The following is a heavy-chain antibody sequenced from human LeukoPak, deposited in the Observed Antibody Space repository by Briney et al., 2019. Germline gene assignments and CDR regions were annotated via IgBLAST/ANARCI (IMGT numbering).Heavy chain of an antibody. V-gene: IGHV4-38-2*01. Sequence: SETLSLTCAVSGYSISSGYYWGWIRQPPGKGLEWIGSIYHSGGTYYNPSLKSRVTISVDTSKNQFSLRLCSVTAADTAVYYCARVVSSSWYYSDYWGQGTLVTVSS. CDR2: IYHSGGT. CDR3: ARVVSSSWYYSDY. J-gene: IGHJ4*02. CDR1: GYSISSGYY. D-gene: IGHD6-13*01.